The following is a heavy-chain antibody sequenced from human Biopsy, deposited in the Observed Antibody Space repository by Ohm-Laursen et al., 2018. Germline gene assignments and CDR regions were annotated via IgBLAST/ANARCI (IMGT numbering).Heavy chain of an antibody. J-gene: IGHJ4*02. D-gene: IGHD3-3*01. CDR3: AADADGYYTEFDY. CDR1: GGPSSNYA. Sequence: ASVKVSCKTSGGPSSNYAFSWVRQAPGQGLEWVGRIVPVLGHLNYAQRFQGRVSITADKSTSYVFMELSRLTSGDTAVYYCAADADGYYTEFDYWGPGTLVTVPS. V-gene: IGHV1-69*04. CDR2: IVPVLGHL.